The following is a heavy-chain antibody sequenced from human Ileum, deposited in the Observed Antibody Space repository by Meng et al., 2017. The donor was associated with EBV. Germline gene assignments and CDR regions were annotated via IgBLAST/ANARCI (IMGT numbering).Heavy chain of an antibody. CDR1: LFTFSNYY. V-gene: IGHV3-11*01. J-gene: IGHJ4*02. CDR2: ISSTGSTT. Sequence: QWHPVASGGSLLKPGVSLILSCAASLFTFSNYYISCMRQVQGKGLEWVTFISSTGSTTYYEDSVKGRFTVSRDSAKNSLFLQMHSLRAEDTAVYYCVYSSSFHWGQGTLVTVSS. D-gene: IGHD6-13*01. CDR3: VYSSSFH.